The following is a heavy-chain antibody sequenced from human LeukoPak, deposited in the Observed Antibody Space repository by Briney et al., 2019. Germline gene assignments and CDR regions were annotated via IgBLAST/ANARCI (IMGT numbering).Heavy chain of an antibody. Sequence: GRSRRLSCAASGLTFSSYGMHWVRKAPGKGLEWVAVIWYDGSNKYYADSVKGRFTISRDNSKNTLYLQMNSLRAEDTAVYYCARDDGPFDYWGQGTLVTVSS. CDR2: IWYDGSNK. CDR3: ARDDGPFDY. J-gene: IGHJ4*02. D-gene: IGHD4-17*01. CDR1: GLTFSSYG. V-gene: IGHV3-33*01.